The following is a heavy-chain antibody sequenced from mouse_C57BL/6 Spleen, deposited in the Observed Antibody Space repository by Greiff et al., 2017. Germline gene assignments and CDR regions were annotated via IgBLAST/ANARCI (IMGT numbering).Heavy chain of an antibody. CDR1: GYAFSSYW. V-gene: IGHV1-80*01. CDR3: ARDYDRYFDV. CDR2: IYPGDGDT. Sequence: VKLVESGAELVKPGASVKISCKASGYAFSSYWMNWVKQRPGKGLEWIGEIYPGDGDTKHNGKFKGKANLNADKSSSTAYMQLSSLASEYSAVYFCARDYDRYFDVWGTGTTVTGSS. D-gene: IGHD2-4*01. J-gene: IGHJ1*03.